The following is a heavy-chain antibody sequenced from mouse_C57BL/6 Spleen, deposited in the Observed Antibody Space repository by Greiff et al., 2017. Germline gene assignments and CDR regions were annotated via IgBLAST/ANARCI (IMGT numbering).Heavy chain of an antibody. J-gene: IGHJ3*01. V-gene: IGHV1-22*01. CDR3: ARRDYGSSYGFAY. Sequence: EVQLVESGPELVKPGASVKMSCKASGYTFTDYNMHWVKQSHGKSLEWIGYINPNNGGTSYNQKFKGKATLTVNKSSSPAYMELRSLTSEESAVYDCARRDYGSSYGFAYWGQGTLVTVSA. CDR1: GYTFTDYN. CDR2: INPNNGGT. D-gene: IGHD1-1*01.